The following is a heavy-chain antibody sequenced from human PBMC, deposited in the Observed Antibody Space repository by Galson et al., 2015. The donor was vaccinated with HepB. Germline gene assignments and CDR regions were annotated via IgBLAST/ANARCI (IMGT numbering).Heavy chain of an antibody. Sequence: SLRLSCAASAFTSNTYSMNWVRQAPGKGLEWVSSISSDSSYIYYADSVKGRFTISRDNAKNSLYLQMTSLRAEDTAVYYCARDRSGSDGCIDFWGQGTLVTVSS. CDR3: ARDRSGSDGCIDF. V-gene: IGHV3-21*01. J-gene: IGHJ4*02. D-gene: IGHD2-15*01. CDR2: ISSDSSYI. CDR1: AFTSNTYS.